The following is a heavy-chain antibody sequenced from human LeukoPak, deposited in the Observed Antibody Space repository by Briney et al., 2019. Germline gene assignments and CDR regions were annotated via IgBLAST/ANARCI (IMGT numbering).Heavy chain of an antibody. CDR2: IYDSGST. J-gene: IGHJ4*02. CDR1: GGSIRSSYYY. D-gene: IGHD5-12*01. Sequence: SETLSLTCTVSGGSIRSSYYYWGWIRQPPGKGLEWIGSIYDSGSTYYNPSLKSRVTISVDTSKNQFSLKLSSVTAADTAVYYCARESGYSGYSWGQGTLVTVSS. CDR3: ARESGYSGYS. V-gene: IGHV4-39*07.